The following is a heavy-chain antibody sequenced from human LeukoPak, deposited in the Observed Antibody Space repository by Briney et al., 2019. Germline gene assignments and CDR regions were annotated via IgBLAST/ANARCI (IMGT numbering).Heavy chain of an antibody. J-gene: IGHJ4*02. Sequence: VASVKVSCKASGYTFTGYYMHRVRQAPGQGLEWMGWINPNSDDTNYAQKFQGRVTMTRDTSISTAYMELSRLTSDDTAVYYCARSNVVGVTSPWYFDYWGQGTLVTVSS. CDR1: GYTFTGYY. D-gene: IGHD2-15*01. CDR2: INPNSDDT. CDR3: ARSNVVGVTSPWYFDY. V-gene: IGHV1-2*02.